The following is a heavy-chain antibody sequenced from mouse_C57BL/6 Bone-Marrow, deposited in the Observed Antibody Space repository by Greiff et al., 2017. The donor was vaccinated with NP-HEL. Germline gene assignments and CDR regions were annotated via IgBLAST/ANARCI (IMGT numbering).Heavy chain of an antibody. V-gene: IGHV1-78*01. D-gene: IGHD1-1*01. CDR2: IYPRDGST. CDR3: ARNGIYYYGSSYGGFAY. CDR1: GYTFTDHT. Sequence: VQLQQSDAELVKPGASVKISCKVSGYTFTDHTIHWMKQRPEQGLEWIGYIYPRDGSTKYNEKFKGKATLTADKSSSTAYMQLNSLTFEDSAVYFCARNGIYYYGSSYGGFAYWGQGTLVTVSA. J-gene: IGHJ3*01.